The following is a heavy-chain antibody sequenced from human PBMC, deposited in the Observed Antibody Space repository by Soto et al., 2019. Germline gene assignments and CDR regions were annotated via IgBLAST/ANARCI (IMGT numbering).Heavy chain of an antibody. Sequence: SETLSLTCTVSGGSISSYYWSWIRQPPGKGLEWIGYIYYSGSTNYNPSLKSRVTISVDTSKNQFSLKLSSVTAADTAVYYCARSVDTANFDYWGQGTLVTVSS. J-gene: IGHJ4*02. CDR2: IYYSGST. D-gene: IGHD5-18*01. V-gene: IGHV4-59*01. CDR1: GGSISSYY. CDR3: ARSVDTANFDY.